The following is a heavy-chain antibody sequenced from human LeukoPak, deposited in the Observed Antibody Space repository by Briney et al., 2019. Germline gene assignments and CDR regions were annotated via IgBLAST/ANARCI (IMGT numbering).Heavy chain of an antibody. J-gene: IGHJ4*02. D-gene: IGHD6-13*01. CDR2: IISDGSST. V-gene: IGHV3-74*01. Sequence: GGSLRLSCAASGFTFSSYWMHWVRQAPGKGLVWVSRIISDGSSTSYADSVKGRFTISRDNAKNSLYLQMNSLRAEDTAVYYCARLIEAVGFDHWGQGTLVTVSS. CDR1: GFTFSSYW. CDR3: ARLIEAVGFDH.